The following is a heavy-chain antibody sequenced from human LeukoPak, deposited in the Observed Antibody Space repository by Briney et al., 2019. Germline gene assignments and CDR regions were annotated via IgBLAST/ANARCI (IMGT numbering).Heavy chain of an antibody. CDR2: IKQDGSEK. V-gene: IGHV3-7*01. CDR3: ARVAGSGSYSLYYYYYMDV. D-gene: IGHD3-10*01. CDR1: GFTFSSYW. Sequence: GSLRLSCAASGFTFSSYWMSWVRQAPGKGLEWVANIKQDGSEKYYVDSVKGRFTISRDNAKNSLYLQMNSLRAEDTAVYYCARVAGSGSYSLYYYYYMDVWGKGTTVTISS. J-gene: IGHJ6*03.